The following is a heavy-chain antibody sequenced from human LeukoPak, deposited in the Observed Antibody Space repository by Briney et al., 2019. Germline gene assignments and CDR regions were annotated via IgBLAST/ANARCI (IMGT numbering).Heavy chain of an antibody. CDR3: ATYSSGRRGYYFDS. Sequence: PGGSLRLSCAASGFTVSSNYMSWVRQAPGKGLEWVGISYSGNTTYRADSVRGTFTISRDKSKNRLHLQMNSLRAEDTAVYYCATYSSGRRGYYFDSWGQGTLVTVSS. CDR1: GFTVSSNY. J-gene: IGHJ4*02. CDR2: SYSGNTT. V-gene: IGHV3-66*01. D-gene: IGHD6-19*01.